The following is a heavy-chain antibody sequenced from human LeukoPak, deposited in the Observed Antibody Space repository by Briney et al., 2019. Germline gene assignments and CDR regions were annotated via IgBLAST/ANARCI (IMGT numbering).Heavy chain of an antibody. CDR2: ISSSISYI. Sequence: GGSLRLSCAASGFTFSSYSMNWVRQAPGKGLEWVSSISSSISYIDYADSVKGLFTISIDNAKNSVYLQMNSLRAEDTAVYYCARKTSYDILTGYYIRYYYYYMDVWGKGTRSPSP. J-gene: IGHJ6*03. CDR1: GFTFSSYS. V-gene: IGHV3-21*01. D-gene: IGHD3-9*01. CDR3: ARKTSYDILTGYYIRYYYYYMDV.